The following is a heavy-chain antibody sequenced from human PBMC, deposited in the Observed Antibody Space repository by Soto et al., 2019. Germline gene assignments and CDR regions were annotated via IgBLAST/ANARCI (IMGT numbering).Heavy chain of an antibody. CDR2: IAPFSGDV. D-gene: IGHD1-26*01. CDR1: GNTFSYRY. Sequence: QMQLVQSGAEVTKTGSSVTVSCQALGNTFSYRYLHWVRQAPGQALEWMGWIAPFSGDVHYAQKFQESVPLTRDRSINTAYMRMSSLRSEDTAIYFCASGGAGSGPFTWELPDHWGQGTLVTVSS. J-gene: IGHJ4*02. V-gene: IGHV1-45*02. CDR3: ASGGAGSGPFTWELPDH.